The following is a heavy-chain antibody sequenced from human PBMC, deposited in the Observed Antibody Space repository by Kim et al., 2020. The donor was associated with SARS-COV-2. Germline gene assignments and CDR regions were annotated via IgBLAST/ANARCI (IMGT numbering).Heavy chain of an antibody. V-gene: IGHV1-46*01. D-gene: IGHD2-2*01. J-gene: IGHJ4*02. CDR3: ARDIVVVPAAMGLDY. Sequence: ASVKVSCKASGYTFTSYYMHWVRQAPGQGLEWMGIINTSGGSTSYAQKFQGRVTMTRDTSTSTVYMELSSLRSEDTAVYYCARDIVVVPAAMGLDYWGQGTLLTVSS. CDR2: INTSGGST. CDR1: GYTFTSYY.